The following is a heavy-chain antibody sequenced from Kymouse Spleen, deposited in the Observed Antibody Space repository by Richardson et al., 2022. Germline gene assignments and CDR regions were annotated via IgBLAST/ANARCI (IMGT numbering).Heavy chain of an antibody. CDR1: GGSISSSSYY. CDR2: IYYSGST. V-gene: IGHV4-39*01. D-gene: IGHD6-6*01. J-gene: IGHJ5*02. CDR3: ARRIAARRNWFDP. Sequence: QLQLQESGPGLVKPSETLSLTCTVSGGSISSSSYYWGWIRQPPGKGLEWIGSIYYSGSTYYNPSLKSRVTISVDTSKNQFSLKLSSVTAADTAVYYCARRIAARRNWFDPWGQGTLVTVSS.